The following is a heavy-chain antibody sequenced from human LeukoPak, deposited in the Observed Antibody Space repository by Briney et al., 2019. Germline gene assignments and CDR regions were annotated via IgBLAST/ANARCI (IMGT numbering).Heavy chain of an antibody. V-gene: IGHV3-21*01. CDR2: ISSSSYI. J-gene: IGHJ4*02. D-gene: IGHD5-24*01. CDR1: EFTFSSYS. CDR3: ARTPKRWLQLYYFDY. Sequence: GGSLRLSCAASEFTFSSYSMNWVRQAPGKGLEWVSSISSSSYIYYADSVKGRFTISRDNAKNSLYLQMNSLRAEDTAVYYCARTPKRWLQLYYFDYWGQGTLVTVSS.